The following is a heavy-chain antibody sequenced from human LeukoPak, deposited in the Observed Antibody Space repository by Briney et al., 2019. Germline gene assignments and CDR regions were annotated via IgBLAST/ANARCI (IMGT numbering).Heavy chain of an antibody. CDR2: INPNNGET. CDR1: GYILTDNY. D-gene: IGHD3-16*01. Sequence: ASVKVSCKASGYILTDNYLHWVRQAPGQRLEWMGWINPNNGETKFAQKFQGRVTMTRDTSISTAYMELSRLRPDDTAFYYCARSQFRTSNNGAWGLQPWGQGTLVTVSS. V-gene: IGHV1-2*02. CDR3: ARSQFRTSNNGAWGLQP. J-gene: IGHJ1*01.